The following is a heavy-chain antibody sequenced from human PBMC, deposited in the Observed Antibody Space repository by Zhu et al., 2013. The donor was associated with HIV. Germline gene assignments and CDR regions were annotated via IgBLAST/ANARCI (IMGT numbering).Heavy chain of an antibody. D-gene: IGHD2-2*01. CDR3: ARERGIVVVAPDYIVGRPDFYGMDV. CDR1: GYTFTTYG. CDR2: ISGYNGDT. Sequence: QVQLVQSGAEVKTPGASVKVSCKASGYTFTTYGISWVRQAPGQGLEWMGWISGYNGDTKYAQKFQGRVTMTTDTSTSTAYMELRSLRSDDTAVYYCARERGIVVVAPDYIVGRPDFYGMDVWGQGTTVTVSS. J-gene: IGHJ6*02. V-gene: IGHV1-18*01.